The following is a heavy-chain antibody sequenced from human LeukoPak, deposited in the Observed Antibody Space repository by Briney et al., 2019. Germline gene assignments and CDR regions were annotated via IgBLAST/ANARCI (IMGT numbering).Heavy chain of an antibody. J-gene: IGHJ1*01. CDR2: IWYDGSNK. CDR1: GFTFSRYG. CDR3: ARGDGYNDAEYLQH. Sequence: GGSPVLSLAAPGFTFSRYGMHWVRLAPGKGLEWGAVIWYDGSNKYYGDSVKGRFTISRDNSKKTLYLQMNSLRVEDTAVYYCARGDGYNDAEYLQHWGQGTLVTVS. V-gene: IGHV3-33*01. D-gene: IGHD5-24*01.